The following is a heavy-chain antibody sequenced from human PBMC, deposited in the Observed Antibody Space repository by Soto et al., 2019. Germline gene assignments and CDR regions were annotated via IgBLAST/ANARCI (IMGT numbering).Heavy chain of an antibody. J-gene: IGHJ5*01. CDR1: GGSVRAPDW. Sequence: QVHLQESGPGLVAPSGTLSLTCTLSGGSVRAPDWWNWVRQSPDKGLEWIAEVHMSGHSNYNPSLRSRVSVSIDSYKNQFYLNLNSVTAADTAIYYCARVRQGCSANNCYFAPWGQGTQVTISS. V-gene: IGHV4-4*02. CDR3: ARVRQGCSANNCYFAP. D-gene: IGHD1-1*01. CDR2: VHMSGHS.